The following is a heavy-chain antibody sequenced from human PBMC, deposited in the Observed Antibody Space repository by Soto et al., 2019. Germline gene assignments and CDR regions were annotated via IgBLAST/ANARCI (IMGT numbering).Heavy chain of an antibody. V-gene: IGHV4-59*08. CDR3: ARQGFGPLPGLVDV. CDR1: GGSISSYY. D-gene: IGHD3-10*01. J-gene: IGHJ6*02. Sequence: QVQLQESGPGLVKPSETLSLSCTVSGGSISSYYWSWFRQSPGKRMEWIGYVHHSWGSSYNPSLRXXVXXSLDPSKSQFSLTVTSVPATDPAVYYCARQGFGPLPGLVDVWGQGTTVTVSS. CDR2: VHHSWGS.